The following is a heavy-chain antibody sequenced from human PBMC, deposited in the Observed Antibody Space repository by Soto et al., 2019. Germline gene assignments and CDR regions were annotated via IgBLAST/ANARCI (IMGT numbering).Heavy chain of an antibody. J-gene: IGHJ4*02. CDR3: ARYSSGWGNTYFDY. D-gene: IGHD6-19*01. V-gene: IGHV3-66*01. Sequence: EVQLVESGGGLVQPGGSWSLSCAASGLTASGTYLSWVRQAPGRGLGWVSVIYSGGSTYYADSVKGRFTISRDNSKNTLYLQMNSLRAEDTAVYYCARYSSGWGNTYFDYWGQGTLVTVSS. CDR1: GLTASGTY. CDR2: IYSGGST.